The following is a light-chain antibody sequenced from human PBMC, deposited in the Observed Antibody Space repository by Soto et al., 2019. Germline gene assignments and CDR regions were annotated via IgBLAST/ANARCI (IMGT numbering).Light chain of an antibody. CDR2: LEGSGSY. V-gene: IGLV4-60*02. CDR3: ETWDGNTRV. CDR1: SGHSSYI. Sequence: QLVLTQSSSASASLGSSVKLTCTLRSGHSSYIIAWHQQQPGKAPRYLMKLEGSGSYNKGSGVPDRFSGSSSGADRYLTISNLQFEDEADYYCETWDGNTRVFGGGTKLTVL. J-gene: IGLJ3*02.